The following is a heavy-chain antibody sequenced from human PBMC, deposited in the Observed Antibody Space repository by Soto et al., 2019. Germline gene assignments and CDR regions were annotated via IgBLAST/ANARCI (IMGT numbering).Heavy chain of an antibody. CDR3: ARDPPGIVATGAGG. CDR2: IYSGGTT. J-gene: IGHJ4*02. Sequence: EVQLVESGGGLIQPGGSLRLSCAASGFTVSNNYMRWVRQVPGKGLEWVSLIYSGGTTHYADSVKGRFTISRDNSKNTLYLQINSLRVEETAVYYCARDPPGIVATGAGGWGQGTLVTVSS. V-gene: IGHV3-53*01. CDR1: GFTVSNNY. D-gene: IGHD6-13*01.